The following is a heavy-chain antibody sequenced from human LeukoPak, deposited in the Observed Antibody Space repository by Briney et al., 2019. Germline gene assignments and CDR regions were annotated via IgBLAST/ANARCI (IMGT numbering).Heavy chain of an antibody. CDR3: AKDKSSGRSASDY. Sequence: GGSLRLSCAASGFTFSSYAMHWVRQAPGKGLEWVAVISYDGSNKYYADSVKGRFTISRDSSKNTLYLQMNSLRAEDTAVYYCAKDKSSGRSASDYWGQGILVTVSS. V-gene: IGHV3-30-3*01. CDR2: ISYDGSNK. D-gene: IGHD6-19*01. J-gene: IGHJ4*02. CDR1: GFTFSSYA.